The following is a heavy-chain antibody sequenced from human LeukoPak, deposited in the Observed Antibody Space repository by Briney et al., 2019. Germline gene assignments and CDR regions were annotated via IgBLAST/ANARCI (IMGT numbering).Heavy chain of an antibody. J-gene: IGHJ6*02. D-gene: IGHD5-12*01. CDR3: ARMNLVATIPYYYGMEV. Sequence: ASVKVSCKASGYTFTIYAMHWVRQAPGQRLEWMGWINAGNGNTKYSQKFQGRVTITRDTSASTAYMELSSLRSEDTAVYYCARMNLVATIPYYYGMEVWGQGTTVTVS. CDR2: INAGNGNT. CDR1: GYTFTIYA. V-gene: IGHV1-3*01.